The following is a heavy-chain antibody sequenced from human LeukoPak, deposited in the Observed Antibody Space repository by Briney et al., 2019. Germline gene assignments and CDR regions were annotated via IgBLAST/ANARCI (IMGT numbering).Heavy chain of an antibody. Sequence: GESRHISSKASAYTIASYVIVWLGQMPGKGLEGMVIIYPGDSDTRYSPSFQGQFTLSANKYTSTAYLQWSSLEASDTDIYYCARRSSGWY. V-gene: IGHV5-51*01. CDR2: IYPGDSDT. D-gene: IGHD6-19*01. CDR3: ARRSSGWY. CDR1: AYTIASYV. J-gene: IGHJ2*01.